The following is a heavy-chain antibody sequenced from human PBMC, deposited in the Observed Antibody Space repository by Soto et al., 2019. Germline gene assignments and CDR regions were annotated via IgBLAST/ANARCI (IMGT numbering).Heavy chain of an antibody. Sequence: PSETLSLTCTVSGGSISSYYWSWIRQPPGKGLEWIGYIYYSGSTNYNPSLKSRVTISVDTSKNQFSLKLSSVTAADTAVYYCARESFGDYGSGSYRYNWFDPWGQGTLVTVSS. D-gene: IGHD3-10*01. CDR2: IYYSGST. CDR1: GGSISSYY. V-gene: IGHV4-59*01. J-gene: IGHJ5*02. CDR3: ARESFGDYGSGSYRYNWFDP.